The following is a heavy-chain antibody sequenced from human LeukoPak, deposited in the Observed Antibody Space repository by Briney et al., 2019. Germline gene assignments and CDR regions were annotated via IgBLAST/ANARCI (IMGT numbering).Heavy chain of an antibody. V-gene: IGHV3-30*18. Sequence: GGSLRLSCAASGFTFSSYGMHWVRQAPGKGLEWVAVISYDGSNKYYADSVKGRFTISRDNSKNTLYLQMNSLRAEDTAVYYCAKGSYGASRFGMDVWGQGTTVTVSS. D-gene: IGHD3-16*01. CDR2: ISYDGSNK. J-gene: IGHJ6*02. CDR1: GFTFSSYG. CDR3: AKGSYGASRFGMDV.